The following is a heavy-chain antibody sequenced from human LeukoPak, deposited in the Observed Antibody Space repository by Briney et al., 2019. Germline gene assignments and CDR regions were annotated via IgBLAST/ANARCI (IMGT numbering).Heavy chain of an antibody. V-gene: IGHV3-30*18. CDR1: GFTFSSHG. Sequence: GGSLRLSYAASGFTFSSHGMHWVRQAPGKGLEWVAVISYDGSNEYYADSVKGRFTLSRDNSRNTLYLQMNSLRTEDTAVYYCVKDLLYCSGGSCYDYYYYYGMDVWGQGTTVTVSS. D-gene: IGHD2-15*01. J-gene: IGHJ6*02. CDR3: VKDLLYCSGGSCYDYYYYYGMDV. CDR2: ISYDGSNE.